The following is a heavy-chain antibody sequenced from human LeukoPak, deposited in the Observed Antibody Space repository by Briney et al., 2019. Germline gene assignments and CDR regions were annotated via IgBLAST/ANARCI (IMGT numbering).Heavy chain of an antibody. Sequence: GGSLRLSCAASGFTFSSYWMHWVRQAPGKGLVWVSRINSDGSSTSYADSVKGRFTISRDNAKNTLYLQMNSLRAEDTAVYYCARDRKWRKTGTARYYYYYYMDVWGKGTTVTVSS. CDR3: ARDRKWRKTGTARYYYYYYMDV. D-gene: IGHD1-1*01. V-gene: IGHV3-74*01. CDR1: GFTFSSYW. CDR2: INSDGSST. J-gene: IGHJ6*03.